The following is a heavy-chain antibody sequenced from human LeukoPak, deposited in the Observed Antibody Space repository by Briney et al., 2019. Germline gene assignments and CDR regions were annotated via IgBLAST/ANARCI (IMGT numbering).Heavy chain of an antibody. CDR3: AREAAAGLYSDY. Sequence: PGGSQRLSCAASGFTLSSYWMSWVRQAPGKGLEWVSVIYSGGSTYYADSVKGRFTISRHNSKNTLYLQMNSLRAEDTAVYYCAREAAAGLYSDYWGQGTLVTVSS. D-gene: IGHD6-13*01. J-gene: IGHJ4*02. V-gene: IGHV3-53*04. CDR2: IYSGGST. CDR1: GFTLSSYW.